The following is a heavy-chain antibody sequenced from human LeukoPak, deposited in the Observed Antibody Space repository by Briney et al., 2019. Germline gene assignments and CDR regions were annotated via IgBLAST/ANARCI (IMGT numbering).Heavy chain of an antibody. V-gene: IGHV3-30*02. CDR1: GFTFSSYG. D-gene: IGHD3-22*01. Sequence: GGSLRLSCAASGFTFSSYGMHWVRQAPGKGLEWVAFIRYDGSNKYYADSVKGRFTISRDNSKNTLYLQMNSLRAEDTAVYYCASSYYYDSSGYYRYWGQGTLVTVSS. CDR3: ASSYYYDSSGYYRY. J-gene: IGHJ4*02. CDR2: IRYDGSNK.